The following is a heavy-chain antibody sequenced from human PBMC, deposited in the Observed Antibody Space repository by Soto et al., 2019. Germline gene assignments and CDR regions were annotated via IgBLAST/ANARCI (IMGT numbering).Heavy chain of an antibody. CDR1: GFTFNDYG. Sequence: GGSLRLSCAASGFTFNDYGMHWVRQAPGKGLEWVAAIWYDGSKEYYVDSVKGRFTISRDNSKNTLYLQMNSLKAEDTAVYYCARDRYGSQSPLDVWGQGTTVTVSS. D-gene: IGHD3-10*01. CDR3: ARDRYGSQSPLDV. J-gene: IGHJ6*02. V-gene: IGHV3-33*01. CDR2: IWYDGSKE.